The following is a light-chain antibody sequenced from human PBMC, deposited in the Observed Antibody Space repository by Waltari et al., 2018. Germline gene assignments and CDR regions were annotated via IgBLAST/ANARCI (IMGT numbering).Light chain of an antibody. CDR2: WAS. CDR1: QSLLYSSRNKNY. Sequence: DVVMTQSPDSLAVSLGERATINCTSSQSLLYSSRNKNYLAWYLQKPGQPPKLLIYWASAREAGVPDRISGSGSGTDFTLTISSLQAEDVAVYYCQQYYATPYSFGQGTKVEIK. V-gene: IGKV4-1*01. J-gene: IGKJ2*03. CDR3: QQYYATPYS.